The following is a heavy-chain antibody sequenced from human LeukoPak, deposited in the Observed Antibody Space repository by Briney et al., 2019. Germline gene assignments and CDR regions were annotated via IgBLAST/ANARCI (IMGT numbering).Heavy chain of an antibody. V-gene: IGHV3-23*01. J-gene: IGHJ5*02. Sequence: GGSLRLSCAASGFTLSSYAMSWVRQAPGKGLEWVSAISGSGGSTYYADSVKGRFTISRDNSKNTLYLQMNSLRAEDTAVYYCAKDPVVPEQNWFDPWGQGTLVTVSS. CDR2: ISGSGGST. CDR1: GFTLSSYA. D-gene: IGHD2-2*01. CDR3: AKDPVVPEQNWFDP.